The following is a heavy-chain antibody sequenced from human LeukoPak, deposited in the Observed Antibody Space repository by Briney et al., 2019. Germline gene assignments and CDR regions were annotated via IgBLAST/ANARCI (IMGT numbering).Heavy chain of an antibody. CDR1: GVSISSYY. J-gene: IGHJ6*03. CDR2: IYSSGDT. Sequence: SETLSLTCTVSGVSISSYYWSWIRQPAGKGLEWIGRIYSSGDTDYNPSLQGRVTMSVDTSKSQFSLNLSSVTAADTAVYYCARDGSTVTTIWDFYYYYMDVWGKGTTVTVSS. V-gene: IGHV4-4*07. D-gene: IGHD4-11*01. CDR3: ARDGSTVTTIWDFYYYYMDV.